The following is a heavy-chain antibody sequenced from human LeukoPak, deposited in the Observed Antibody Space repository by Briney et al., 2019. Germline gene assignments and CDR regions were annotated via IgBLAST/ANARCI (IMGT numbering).Heavy chain of an antibody. J-gene: IGHJ4*02. D-gene: IGHD5-18*01. Sequence: GGSLRLSCAASGFTFSSYSMNWVRQAPGKGLEWVSYISSSSSTINYADSVKGRFTISRDNAKNSLYLQMNSLRSEDTAVYYCARDLHSYGYWGQGTLVTVSS. CDR3: ARDLHSYGY. CDR1: GFTFSSYS. CDR2: ISSSSSTI. V-gene: IGHV3-48*01.